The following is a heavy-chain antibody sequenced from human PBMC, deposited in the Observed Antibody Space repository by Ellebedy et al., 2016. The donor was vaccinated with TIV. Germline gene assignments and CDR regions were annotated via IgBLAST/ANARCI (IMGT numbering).Heavy chain of an antibody. D-gene: IGHD6-6*01. CDR1: GFSFSSYS. J-gene: IGHJ4*02. CDR3: ARDLSLALPGGFDY. Sequence: PGGSLRLSCAASGFSFSSYSMNWVRQAPGKGLEWVATISSGSDYIYYADSVKGRFTISRGNAKNSLYLQMNSLRVEDTAVYYCARDLSLALPGGFDYWGQGTLVTVSS. V-gene: IGHV3-21*01. CDR2: ISSGSDYI.